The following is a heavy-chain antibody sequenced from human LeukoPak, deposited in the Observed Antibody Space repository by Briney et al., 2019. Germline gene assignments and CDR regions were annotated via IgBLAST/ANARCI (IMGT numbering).Heavy chain of an antibody. D-gene: IGHD6-13*01. Sequence: GGSLRLSCGASGFIFSDHYMNWVRQAPGKGLEWVWYISDIGSKTNYAESVKVRFTISRDNAKNSLSLHMNSLRAEDTAVYYCAAAAGYRFDIWGQGTMVTVSS. J-gene: IGHJ3*02. CDR3: AAAAGYRFDI. V-gene: IGHV3-11*03. CDR2: ISDIGSKT. CDR1: GFIFSDHY.